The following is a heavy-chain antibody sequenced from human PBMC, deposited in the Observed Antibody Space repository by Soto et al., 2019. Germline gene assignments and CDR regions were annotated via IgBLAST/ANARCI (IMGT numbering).Heavy chain of an antibody. J-gene: IGHJ4*02. CDR3: AKAFSSWYVPYDY. V-gene: IGHV3-23*01. CDR2: ISGSGGST. Sequence: SLRLSCAASGFTFSSYAMSWVRQAPGKGLEWVSAISGSGGSTYYADSVKGRFTISRDNSKNTLYLQMNSLRAEDTAVYYCAKAFSSWYVPYDYWGQGTLVTVSS. CDR1: GFTFSSYA. D-gene: IGHD6-13*01.